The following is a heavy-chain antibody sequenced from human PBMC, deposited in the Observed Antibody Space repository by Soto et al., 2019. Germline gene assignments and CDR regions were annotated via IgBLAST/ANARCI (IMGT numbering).Heavy chain of an antibody. CDR1: GGTFSSYA. D-gene: IGHD2-21*01. V-gene: IGHV1-69*01. Sequence: QVQLVQSGAEVKKPGSSVKVSCKASGGTFSSYAISWVRQAPGQGLEWMGGIIPIFGTANYAQKFQGRVTITADESTSTAYMELSSLRSEDTDVYYCARTGGIVVVPSAGAFDIWGQGTMVTVSS. CDR3: ARTGGIVVVPSAGAFDI. J-gene: IGHJ3*02. CDR2: IIPIFGTA.